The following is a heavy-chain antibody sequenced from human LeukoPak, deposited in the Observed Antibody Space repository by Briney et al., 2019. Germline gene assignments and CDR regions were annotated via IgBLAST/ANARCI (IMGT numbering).Heavy chain of an antibody. D-gene: IGHD6-19*01. CDR1: AFTFGTSG. Sequence: GGSLRLSCAASAFTFGTSGMNWVRQAPGKGLEWVSSISPSGKSIYYADSVQGRFTISRDNGKNSVFLQMNGLRAEDTAVYYCAYFETVAVKSFDYWGQGTLVTVSS. V-gene: IGHV3-21*01. J-gene: IGHJ4*02. CDR2: ISPSGKSI. CDR3: AYFETVAVKSFDY.